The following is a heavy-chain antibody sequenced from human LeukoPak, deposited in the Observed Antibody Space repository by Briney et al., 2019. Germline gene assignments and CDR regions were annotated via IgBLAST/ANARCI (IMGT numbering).Heavy chain of an antibody. CDR1: GFTFRSYE. CDR3: ARGDGVATRYYYGLDV. Sequence: GSLRLSCEASGFTFRSYEMNWGRQAPGKGLEWVSYSSGDGRTMYYADSVKGRFTISRDSGTNSLYLQMNSLRAEDTAAYYCARGDGVATRYYYGLDVWGQGTTVTVSS. J-gene: IGHJ6*02. D-gene: IGHD5-12*01. CDR2: SSGDGRTM. V-gene: IGHV3-48*03.